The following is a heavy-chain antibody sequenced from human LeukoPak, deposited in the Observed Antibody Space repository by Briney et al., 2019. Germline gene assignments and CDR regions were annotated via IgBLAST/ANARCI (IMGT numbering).Heavy chain of an antibody. Sequence: GGSLTLSCAASGFTFSSYHMKRLPQARGKGVEGVSYISSSSRAIYYGDCVKRRFPIHRDNAKHSLYLKMNSVRAKDRSVYYCVGYCITASCYGVDYWGQGTLVTVSS. CDR3: VGYCITASCYGVDY. J-gene: IGHJ4*02. D-gene: IGHD2-2*01. CDR1: GFTFSSYH. V-gene: IGHV3-48*01. CDR2: ISSSSRAI.